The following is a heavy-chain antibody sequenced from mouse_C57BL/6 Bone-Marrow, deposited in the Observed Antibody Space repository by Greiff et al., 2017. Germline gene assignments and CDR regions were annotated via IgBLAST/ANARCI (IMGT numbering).Heavy chain of an antibody. CDR1: GYTFTSYW. V-gene: IGHV1-50*01. CDR2: IDPSDSYT. CDR3: AREEAAY. Sequence: QVQLQQPGAELVKPGASVKLSCKASGYTFTSYWMQWVKQRPGQGLEWIGEIDPSDSYTNYNQKFKGKATLTVDTSSSTAYMQRSSLTSEDSAVYYCAREEAAYWGQGTLVTVSA. J-gene: IGHJ3*01.